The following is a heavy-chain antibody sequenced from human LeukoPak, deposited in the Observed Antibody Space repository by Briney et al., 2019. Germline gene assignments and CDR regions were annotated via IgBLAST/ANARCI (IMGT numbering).Heavy chain of an antibody. V-gene: IGHV3-7*01. CDR3: ARARLKDYYDSSGYFFDY. J-gene: IGHJ4*02. CDR2: IKQDGSEK. CDR1: GFTFSSYW. D-gene: IGHD3-22*01. Sequence: GGSLRLSCAASGFTFSSYWMSWVRQAPGKGLEWVANIKQDGSEKYYVDSVKGRFTISRDNAKNSLYLQMISLRAEDTAVYYCARARLKDYYDSSGYFFDYWGQGTLVTVSS.